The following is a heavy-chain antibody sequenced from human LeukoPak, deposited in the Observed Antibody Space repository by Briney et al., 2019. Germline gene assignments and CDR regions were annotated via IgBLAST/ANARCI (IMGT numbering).Heavy chain of an antibody. CDR3: ARTPHIAVAGFDY. CDR1: GGSISSYY. V-gene: IGHV4-59*01. J-gene: IGHJ4*02. D-gene: IGHD6-19*01. CDR2: IYYSGST. Sequence: SETLSLTCTVSGGSISSYYWSWIRQPPGKGLEWIGYIYYSGSTNYNPSLKSRVTISVDTSKNQFSLKPSSVTAADTAVYYCARTPHIAVAGFDYWGQGTLVTVSS.